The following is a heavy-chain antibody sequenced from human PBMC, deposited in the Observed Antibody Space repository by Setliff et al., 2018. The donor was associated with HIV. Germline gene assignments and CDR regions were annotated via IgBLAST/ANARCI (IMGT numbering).Heavy chain of an antibody. CDR3: AKVRGYSGYEGNY. J-gene: IGHJ4*02. CDR1: GYTFTGYY. CDR2: INPAGNPT. D-gene: IGHD5-12*01. Sequence: ASVKVSCKASGYTFTGYYMHWVRQAPGQGLEWMGIINPAGNPTSYAQKFQGRLTMTSDTSTNTVYMELSSLRSEDTAVYYCAKVRGYSGYEGNYWGQGTLVTVSS. V-gene: IGHV1-46*01.